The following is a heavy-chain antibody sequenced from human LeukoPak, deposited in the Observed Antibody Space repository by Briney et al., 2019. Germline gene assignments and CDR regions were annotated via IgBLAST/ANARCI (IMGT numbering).Heavy chain of an antibody. J-gene: IGHJ4*02. CDR2: IWYDGSNK. Sequence: GGSLRLSSAASGFTFSSYGMHWVRQAPGKGLEWVAVIWYDGSNKYYADSVKGRFTISRDSSKNTLYLQMNSLRAEDTAVYYCARDPLNFDSSGYIRYYFDYWGQGTLVTVSS. CDR3: ARDPLNFDSSGYIRYYFDY. CDR1: GFTFSSYG. D-gene: IGHD3-22*01. V-gene: IGHV3-33*01.